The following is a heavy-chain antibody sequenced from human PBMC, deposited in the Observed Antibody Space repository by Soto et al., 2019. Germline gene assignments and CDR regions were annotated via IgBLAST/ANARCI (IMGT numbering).Heavy chain of an antibody. V-gene: IGHV3-9*01. CDR3: ARSQYDSSGYDAFDI. J-gene: IGHJ3*02. Sequence: GGSLRLSCAASGFTFDDYAMHWVRQAPGKGLEWVSGISWNSGSIGYADSVKGRFTISRDNAKNSLYLQMNSLRAEDTALYYCARSQYDSSGYDAFDIWGQGTMVTVSS. CDR1: GFTFDDYA. CDR2: ISWNSGSI. D-gene: IGHD3-22*01.